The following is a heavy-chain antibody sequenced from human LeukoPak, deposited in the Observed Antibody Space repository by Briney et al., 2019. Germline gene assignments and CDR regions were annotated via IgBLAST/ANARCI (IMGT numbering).Heavy chain of an antibody. CDR1: GGTFSSYA. Sequence: ASVKVSCKASGGTFSSYAISWVRQAPGQGLEWMGGIIPIFGTANYAQKFQGRVTITTDESTSTAYMELSSLRSEDTAVYYCARAHYYDSSGYYPYYFDYWGQGTLVTVS. J-gene: IGHJ4*02. CDR2: IIPIFGTA. V-gene: IGHV1-69*05. CDR3: ARAHYYDSSGYYPYYFDY. D-gene: IGHD3-22*01.